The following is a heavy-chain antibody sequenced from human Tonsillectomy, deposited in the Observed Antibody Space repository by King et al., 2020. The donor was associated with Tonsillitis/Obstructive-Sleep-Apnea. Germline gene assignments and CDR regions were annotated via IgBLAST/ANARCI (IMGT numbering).Heavy chain of an antibody. J-gene: IGHJ4*02. CDR1: GFTVSSNY. D-gene: IGHD6-13*01. Sequence: VQLVESGGGLIQPGGSLRLSCAASGFTVSSNYMSWVRQAPGKGLEWVSVIYSGGSTYYADSVKGRFTISRDNSKNTLYLQMNSLRAEDTAVYSCARARIAAAGYSFDHCGQATLVTVSS. CDR2: IYSGGST. V-gene: IGHV3-53*01. CDR3: ARARIAAAGYSFDH.